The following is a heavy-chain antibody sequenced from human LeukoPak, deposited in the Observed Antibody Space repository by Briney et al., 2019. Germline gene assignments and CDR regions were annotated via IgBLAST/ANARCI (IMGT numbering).Heavy chain of an antibody. CDR2: INHSGST. D-gene: IGHD3-10*01. Sequence: SGTLSHTLVFYRGSVSGYYWSCIRQPGSKQRECMGGINHSGSTNYNASFKSRVTISVDKSKNQFSLKLSSVTAADTAVYYCARGRVRGVKRYYYYYYGMDVWGEGTTVSVSS. CDR1: RGSVSGYY. J-gene: IGHJ6*04. CDR3: ARGRVRGVKRYYYYYYGMDV. V-gene: IGHV4-34*01.